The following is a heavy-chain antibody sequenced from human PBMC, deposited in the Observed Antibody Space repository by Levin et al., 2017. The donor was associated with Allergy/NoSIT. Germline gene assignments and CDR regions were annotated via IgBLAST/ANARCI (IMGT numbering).Heavy chain of an antibody. V-gene: IGHV2-5*02. D-gene: IGHD2-15*01. CDR1: GFSLSTSGVG. CDR3: ALPGIYCSGGSCPFDY. J-gene: IGHJ4*02. CDR2: IYWDDDK. Sequence: SGPTLVKPTQTLTLTCTFSGFSLSTSGVGVGWIRQPPGKALEWLALIYWDDDKRYSPSLKSRLTITKDTSKNQVVLTMTNMDPVDTATYYCALPGIYCSGGSCPFDYWGQGTLVTVSS.